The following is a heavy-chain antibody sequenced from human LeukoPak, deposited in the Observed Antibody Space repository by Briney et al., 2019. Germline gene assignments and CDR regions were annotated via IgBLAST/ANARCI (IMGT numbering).Heavy chain of an antibody. CDR2: ISAYNGNT. CDR3: ARGTDY. J-gene: IGHJ4*02. Sequence: ASVNVSFKASGYTFTIYGMSWVGQARGQGGEGMGWISAYNGNTNYAQKLQGRLTITTDTSTSTAYMELRSLRSDDTAVYYCARGTDYWGQGTLVTVSS. CDR1: GYTFTIYG. V-gene: IGHV1-18*01.